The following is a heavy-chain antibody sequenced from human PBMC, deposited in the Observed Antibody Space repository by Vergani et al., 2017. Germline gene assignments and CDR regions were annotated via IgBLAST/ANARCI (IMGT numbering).Heavy chain of an antibody. D-gene: IGHD3-22*01. V-gene: IGHV4-39*01. CDR3: ARQARYYYDSSGDFDY. CDR2: IYYSGST. J-gene: IGHJ4*02. CDR1: GGSISSSTYY. Sequence: QLQLQESGPGLVKPSETLSLTCTVSGGSISSSTYYWGWIRQPPGKGLEWIGSIYYSGSTYYNPSLKSRVTISVDTSKNQFSLKLRSVTAADTAVYYCARQARYYYDSSGDFDYWGQGTLVTVSS.